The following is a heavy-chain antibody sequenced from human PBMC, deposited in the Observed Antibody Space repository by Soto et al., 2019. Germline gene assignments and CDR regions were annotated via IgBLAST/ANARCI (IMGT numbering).Heavy chain of an antibody. Sequence: SETLSLTCTVSGGSISSNYWTWIRQPPGKGLEWIGYVYNSGSTNYNPSLKSRVTISEDTSKSQFSLKVNSMTAADTAVYYCARHRSEAVAGYTIDNWGQGILVTVSS. V-gene: IGHV4-59*08. CDR2: VYNSGST. CDR3: ARHRSEAVAGYTIDN. D-gene: IGHD6-13*01. J-gene: IGHJ4*02. CDR1: GGSISSNY.